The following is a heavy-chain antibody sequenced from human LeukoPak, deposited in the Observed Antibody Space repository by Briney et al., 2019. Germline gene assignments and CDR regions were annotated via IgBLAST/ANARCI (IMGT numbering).Heavy chain of an antibody. V-gene: IGHV3-23*01. D-gene: IGHD3-22*01. CDR3: AKGRDSSGYYTNDAFDM. CDR1: GFTFSSYA. Sequence: GGSLRLSCAASGFTFSSYAMSWVRQAPGKGLEWVSVVGGSGTSTYHADSVKGRFTISRDNSKNTLYLQMNSLRAEDSAVYYCAKGRDSSGYYTNDAFDMWGQGTTVTVSS. J-gene: IGHJ3*02. CDR2: VGGSGTST.